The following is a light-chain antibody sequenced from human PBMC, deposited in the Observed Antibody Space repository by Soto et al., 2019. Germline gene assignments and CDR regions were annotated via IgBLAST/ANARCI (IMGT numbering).Light chain of an antibody. CDR2: GVS. J-gene: IGKJ1*01. CDR3: QQYGSSPWT. V-gene: IGKV3-20*01. Sequence: EIVLTQSPGTLSLSPGDRATLSCRASQSVSSSYLAWYQQKPGQAPRLLIYGVSTRATGVPARFSGSGPGTEFTLTISRLEPEDFAVYYCQQYGSSPWTFGQGTKVDIK. CDR1: QSVSSSY.